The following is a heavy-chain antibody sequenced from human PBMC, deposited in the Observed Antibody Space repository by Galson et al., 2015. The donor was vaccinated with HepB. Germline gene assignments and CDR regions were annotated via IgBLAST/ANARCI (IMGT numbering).Heavy chain of an antibody. CDR2: VSSGGTT. Sequence: SLRLSCAASGFSVSGYYMSWVRQAPGKGLEWVSLVSSGGTTYYADSVKGRFTISRHNSKNTLYLYMDSLRADDTAVYYCARDRPLWDWGQGTLVTVSS. CDR1: GFSVSGYY. V-gene: IGHV3-53*04. J-gene: IGHJ4*02. D-gene: IGHD7-27*01. CDR3: ARDRPLWD.